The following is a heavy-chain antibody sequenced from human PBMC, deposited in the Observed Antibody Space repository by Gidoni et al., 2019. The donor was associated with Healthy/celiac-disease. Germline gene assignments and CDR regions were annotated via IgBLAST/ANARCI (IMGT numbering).Heavy chain of an antibody. J-gene: IGHJ4*02. Sequence: EVQLVESGGVVVQPGGSLRLSCAASGFTFDDYAMHWVRQAPGKGLEWVSLISWDGGSTYYADSVKGRFTISRDNSKNSLYLQMNSLRAEDTALYYCARGGPQVDTAMGYLDYWGQGTLVTVSS. CDR1: GFTFDDYA. CDR2: ISWDGGST. D-gene: IGHD5-18*01. V-gene: IGHV3-43D*03. CDR3: ARGGPQVDTAMGYLDY.